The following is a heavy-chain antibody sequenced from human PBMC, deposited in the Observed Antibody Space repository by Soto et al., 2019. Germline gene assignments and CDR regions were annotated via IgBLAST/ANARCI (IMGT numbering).Heavy chain of an antibody. Sequence: EVQLLEAGGGLSHPGGTLRLSCVASGVTFSSHAMTWVRQAPGKGLEWVSGISSSAGTTYYADPVKGRFTISRDNSKNTLYLQMDSLRAEDTAVYYCANWGKSGSDFWGQGTLVTVSS. J-gene: IGHJ4*02. CDR2: ISSSAGTT. CDR1: GVTFSSHA. D-gene: IGHD1-26*01. V-gene: IGHV3-23*01. CDR3: ANWGKSGSDF.